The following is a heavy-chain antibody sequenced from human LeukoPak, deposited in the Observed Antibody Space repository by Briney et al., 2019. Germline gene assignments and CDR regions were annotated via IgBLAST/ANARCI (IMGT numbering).Heavy chain of an antibody. V-gene: IGHV3-23*01. J-gene: IGHJ3*02. Sequence: GGSLRLSCAASGFTFSHYSMNWVRQAPGKGLEWVSIIGKSGESIYYADSVKGRFTISRDNSKNTLYLQMNSLRAEDTAVYYCAKDHVRGYSYDPDGDAFDIWGQGTMVTVSS. D-gene: IGHD5-18*01. CDR1: GFTFSHYS. CDR3: AKDHVRGYSYDPDGDAFDI. CDR2: IGKSGESI.